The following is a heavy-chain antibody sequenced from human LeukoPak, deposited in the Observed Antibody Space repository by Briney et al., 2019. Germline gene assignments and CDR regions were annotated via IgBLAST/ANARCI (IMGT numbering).Heavy chain of an antibody. J-gene: IGHJ4*02. Sequence: GGSLRLSCAASGFIINTSYMTWVRQAPGKGLEWVSLINSDGSTYYADSVKGRFTISRDNSKNTLYLQVNSLRAEDTAVYYCARDAYTIRWYYYWGQGTLVTVSS. CDR3: ARDAYTIRWYYY. D-gene: IGHD6-13*01. CDR2: INSDGST. V-gene: IGHV3-53*01. CDR1: GFIINTSY.